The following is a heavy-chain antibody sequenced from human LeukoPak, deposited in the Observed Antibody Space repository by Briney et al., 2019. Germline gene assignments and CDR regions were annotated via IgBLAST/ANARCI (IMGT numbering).Heavy chain of an antibody. J-gene: IGHJ4*02. CDR1: GYTFTSYA. CDR3: AREDSSSWYPPFDY. CDR2: INTNTGNP. Sequence: ASVTVSCTASGYTFTSYAMNWVRQAPGQGLEWMGWINTNTGNPTYAQGFTGRFVFSLDTSVSTAYLQISSLKAEDTAVYYCAREDSSSWYPPFDYWGQGTLVTVSS. D-gene: IGHD6-13*01. V-gene: IGHV7-4-1*02.